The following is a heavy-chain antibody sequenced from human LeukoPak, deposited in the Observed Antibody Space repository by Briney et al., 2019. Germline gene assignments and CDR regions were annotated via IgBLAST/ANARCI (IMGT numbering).Heavy chain of an antibody. CDR1: GFTFSSYA. D-gene: IGHD1-26*01. CDR2: ISGSGGST. Sequence: GSLRLSCAASGFTFSSYAMSWVRQAPGKGLEWVSAISGSGGSTYYADSVKGRFTISRDNSKNTLYLQMNSLRAEDTAVYYCAKAGVTGIVGATTLGYWGQGTLVTVSS. J-gene: IGHJ4*02. V-gene: IGHV3-23*01. CDR3: AKAGVTGIVGATTLGY.